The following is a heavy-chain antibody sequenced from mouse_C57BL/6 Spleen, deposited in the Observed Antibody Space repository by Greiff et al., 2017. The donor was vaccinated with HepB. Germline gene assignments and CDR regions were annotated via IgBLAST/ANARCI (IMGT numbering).Heavy chain of an antibody. V-gene: IGHV5-4*01. CDR3: ARELDDYDGRLAWFAY. Sequence: EVKLMESGGGLVKPGGSLKLSCAASGFTFSSYAMSWVRQTPEKRLEWVATISDGGSYTYYPDNVKGRFTISRDNAKNNLYLQRSNLKSEDTAMYYCARELDDYDGRLAWFAYWGHVTLVTVSA. J-gene: IGHJ3*01. CDR2: ISDGGSYT. CDR1: GFTFSSYA. D-gene: IGHD2-4*01.